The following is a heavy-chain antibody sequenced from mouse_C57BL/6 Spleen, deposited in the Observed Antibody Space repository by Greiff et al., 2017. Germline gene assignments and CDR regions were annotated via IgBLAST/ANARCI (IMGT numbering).Heavy chain of an antibody. D-gene: IGHD1-1*01. V-gene: IGHV5-4*01. J-gene: IGHJ4*01. CDR3: ARDRGSNYARDY. CDR2: ISDGGSYT. Sequence: EVKLVESGGGLVKPGGSLKLSCAASGFTFSSYAMSWVRQTPEKRLEWVATISDGGSYTYYPDNVKGRFTISRDNATNNLYLQMSHLKSEDTAMYYCARDRGSNYARDYWGQGTSVTVSS. CDR1: GFTFSSYA.